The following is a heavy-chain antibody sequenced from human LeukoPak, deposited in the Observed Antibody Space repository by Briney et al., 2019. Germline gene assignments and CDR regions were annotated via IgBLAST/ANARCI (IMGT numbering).Heavy chain of an antibody. D-gene: IGHD3-10*01. J-gene: IGHJ4*02. V-gene: IGHV3-23*01. CDR1: GFTFSSYA. Sequence: PGGSLRLSCAVSGFTFSSYAMSWVRQAPGKGLEWVSSISGSGGTTYYADSVKGRFTISRDNSKNTLYLQMNSLRAEDTALYYCAKGFYPGTYPYYFDYWGQGTLVTVSS. CDR3: AKGFYPGTYPYYFDY. CDR2: ISGSGGTT.